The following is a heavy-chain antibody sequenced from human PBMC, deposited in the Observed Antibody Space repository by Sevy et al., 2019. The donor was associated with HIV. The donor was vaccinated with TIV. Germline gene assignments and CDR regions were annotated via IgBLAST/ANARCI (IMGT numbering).Heavy chain of an antibody. Sequence: ASVKVSCKVTGYSLSKLTIHWVRQAPGKGLEWMGSSDPKDSEIIYAQTFQGRLTMTEDTSTDTAYMELSSLTSDDTAVYFCDIVGLGYYSGSSYYQGDCLDPWGQGTLVTVSS. V-gene: IGHV1-24*01. D-gene: IGHD2-15*01. CDR1: GYSLSKLT. J-gene: IGHJ5*02. CDR3: DIVGLGYYSGSSYYQGDCLDP. CDR2: SDPKDSEI.